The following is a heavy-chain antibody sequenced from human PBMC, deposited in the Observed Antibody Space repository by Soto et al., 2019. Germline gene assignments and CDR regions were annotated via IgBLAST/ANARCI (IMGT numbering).Heavy chain of an antibody. Sequence: QVQLVESGGGVVQPGRSLRLSCAASGFTFRSYGMHWVRQAPGKGLEWVAVISYDGSNKYYADSVKGRFTISRDNSKNTLYLQMNSLRAEDTAVYYCAKDPGSGDDYWGQGTLVTVSS. CDR3: AKDPGSGDDY. D-gene: IGHD2-21*01. J-gene: IGHJ4*02. CDR2: ISYDGSNK. V-gene: IGHV3-30*18. CDR1: GFTFRSYG.